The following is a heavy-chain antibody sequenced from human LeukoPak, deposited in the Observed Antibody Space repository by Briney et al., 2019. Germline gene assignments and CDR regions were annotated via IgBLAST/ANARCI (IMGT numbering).Heavy chain of an antibody. CDR2: ISSSSTI. J-gene: IGHJ4*02. CDR1: GFSFSDYN. CDR3: ARENRIGSSWYFDY. V-gene: IGHV3-69-1*02. Sequence: GGSLRLSCAASGFSFSDYNMNWVRQAPGRGLEWVSHISSSSTIYYADAVKGRYTISRDNAKNSLYLQMNSLRAEDTAVYYCARENRIGSSWYFDYWGQGTLVTVSS. D-gene: IGHD6-13*01.